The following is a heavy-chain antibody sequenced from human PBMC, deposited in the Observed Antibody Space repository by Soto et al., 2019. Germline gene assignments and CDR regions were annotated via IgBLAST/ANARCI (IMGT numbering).Heavy chain of an antibody. J-gene: IGHJ4*02. CDR2: IYPEDSHS. CDR3: ARGAWRNYYNSSAFYLPFDA. V-gene: IGHV5-51*01. D-gene: IGHD3-22*01. Sequence: PEESLTSSCDASGHTFSKYWIAWVLQLPGKGLESMGSIYPEDSHSRYSPSFQGQVIISADKSIDTAYLQWRSLKASDTAMYFCARGAWRNYYNSSAFYLPFDAWGQGTQVTVSS. CDR1: GHTFSKYW.